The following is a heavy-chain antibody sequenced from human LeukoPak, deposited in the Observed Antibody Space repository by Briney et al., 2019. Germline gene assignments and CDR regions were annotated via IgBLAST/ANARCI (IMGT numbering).Heavy chain of an antibody. D-gene: IGHD1-26*01. CDR2: INHSGST. Sequence: SETLSLTCAVYGSSFNNFYWSWIRQSPGRGLEWIGEINHSGSTTYNPSLKSRVTILLDTSKNQFSLKVDSMTAADTAVYYCAREVGGRYYYYYYMDVWGKGTTVTVSS. J-gene: IGHJ6*03. V-gene: IGHV4-34*01. CDR3: AREVGGRYYYYYYMDV. CDR1: GSSFNNFY.